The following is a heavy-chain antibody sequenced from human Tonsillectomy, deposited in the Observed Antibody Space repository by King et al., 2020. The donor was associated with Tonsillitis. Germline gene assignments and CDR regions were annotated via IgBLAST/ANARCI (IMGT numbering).Heavy chain of an antibody. CDR3: ARGDYFDTSGYYPPFDY. CDR2: IYSSGST. J-gene: IGHJ4*02. CDR1: GGSITSYY. Sequence: QLQESGPGLVKPSETLSLTCTLSGGSITSYYWGWIRQPPGKGLEWIGRIYSSGSTNYNPYLKGRVTMSVDTSKNQFSLKLGSLTAADTAVYYCARGDYFDTSGYYPPFDYWGQGTLVTVSS. D-gene: IGHD3-22*01. V-gene: IGHV4-4*07.